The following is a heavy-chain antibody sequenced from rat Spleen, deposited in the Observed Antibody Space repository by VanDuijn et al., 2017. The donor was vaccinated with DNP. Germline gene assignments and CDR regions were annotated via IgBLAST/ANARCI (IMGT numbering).Heavy chain of an antibody. CDR2: ISYESIST. V-gene: IGHV5-22*01. J-gene: IGHJ2*01. CDR3: ARGNYPGINTFDY. Sequence: EVQLVESGGGLVEPGRSLKLSCAASGFTLSDYYMAWVRQAPKKGLELVAYISYESISTYHGDSVKGRFTISRDNAESTLYLQMKSLRSEDSATYYCARGNYPGINTFDYWGQGVKVTVSS. D-gene: IGHD1-4*01. CDR1: GFTLSDYY.